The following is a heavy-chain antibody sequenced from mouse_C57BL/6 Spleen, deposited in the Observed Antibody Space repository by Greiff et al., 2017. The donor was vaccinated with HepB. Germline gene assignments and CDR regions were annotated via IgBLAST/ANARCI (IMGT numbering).Heavy chain of an antibody. CDR2: INPNNGGT. J-gene: IGHJ4*01. Sequence: VQLKQSGPELVKPGASVKISCKASGYTFTDYYMNWVKQSHGKSLEWIGDINPNNGGTSYNQKFKGKATLTVDKSSSTAYMELRSLTSEDSAVYYCARGEYDYVDYYAMDYWGQGTSVTVSS. D-gene: IGHD2-4*01. CDR1: GYTFTDYY. CDR3: ARGEYDYVDYYAMDY. V-gene: IGHV1-26*01.